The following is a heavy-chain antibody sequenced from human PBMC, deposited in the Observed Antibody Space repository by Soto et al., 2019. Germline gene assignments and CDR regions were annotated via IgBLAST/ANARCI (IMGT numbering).Heavy chain of an antibody. CDR1: DGSISSYY. CDR2: IYYSGST. D-gene: IGHD4-17*01. J-gene: IGHJ4*02. CDR3: AIATVTTRGDYFDY. Sequence: SLILSVTCPVADGSISSYYLSWIRQHPGKGLEWIGYIYYSGSTNYNPSLKSRVTISVDTSKNQFSLKLSSVTAADTAVYYCAIATVTTRGDYFDYWGQGTLVTVSS. V-gene: IGHV4-59*08.